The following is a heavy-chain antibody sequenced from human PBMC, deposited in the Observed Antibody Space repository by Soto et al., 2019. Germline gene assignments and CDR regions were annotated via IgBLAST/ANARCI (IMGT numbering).Heavy chain of an antibody. V-gene: IGHV4-30-4*01. CDR1: GGSISSGDYY. CDR3: AREAPAQKPKKTTFDY. D-gene: IGHD1-1*01. Sequence: SETLSLTCTVSGGSISSGDYYWSWIRQPPGKDLEWIGYIYYSGSTYYNPSLKSRVTISVYTSRNQYSLRLSSMTAADRAFFYCAREAPAQKPKKTTFDYWGQEPRVTVS. J-gene: IGHJ4*02. CDR2: IYYSGST.